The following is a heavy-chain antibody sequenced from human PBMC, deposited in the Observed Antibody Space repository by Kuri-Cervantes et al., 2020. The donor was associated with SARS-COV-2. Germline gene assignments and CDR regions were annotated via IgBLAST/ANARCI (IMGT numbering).Heavy chain of an antibody. D-gene: IGHD6-13*01. CDR1: GYTFTGYY. Sequence: ASVKVSCKASGYTFTGYYMHWVRQAPGQGLGWMGWINPNSGGTNYAQKFQGRVTMTRDTSISTAYMELSRLRSDDTAVYYCARAGYSSSWAPGAFDYWGQGTLVTVSS. J-gene: IGHJ4*02. CDR2: INPNSGGT. CDR3: ARAGYSSSWAPGAFDY. V-gene: IGHV1-2*02.